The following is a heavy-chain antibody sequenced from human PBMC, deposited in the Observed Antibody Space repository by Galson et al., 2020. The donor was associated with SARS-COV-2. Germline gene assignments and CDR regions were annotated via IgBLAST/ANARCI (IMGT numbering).Heavy chain of an antibody. CDR3: ARKTCSGVCFSGYYFDY. Sequence: GGSLRLSCAAPGFTVSSSYMTWVRQAPGKGLEWVSVLYTYGTTYYAYSVKGRFTISRDNSKNTLYLQMNSLRAEDTALYYCARKTCSGVCFSGYYFDYWGQGTLVTVSP. V-gene: IGHV3-53*01. CDR1: GFTVSSSY. D-gene: IGHD2-21*01. J-gene: IGHJ4*02. CDR2: LYTYGTT.